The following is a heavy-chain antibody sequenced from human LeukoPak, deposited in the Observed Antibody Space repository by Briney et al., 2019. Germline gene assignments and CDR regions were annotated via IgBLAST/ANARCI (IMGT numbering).Heavy chain of an antibody. CDR1: GYTFTSYG. V-gene: IGHV1-18*01. D-gene: IGHD3-16*02. CDR3: ARDQPDYDYVWGSYRSIDY. J-gene: IGHJ4*02. CDR2: ISAYNGNT. Sequence: ASVKVSWKASGYTFTSYGISWVRQAPGQGLEWMGWISAYNGNTNYAQKLQGRVTMTTDTSTSTAYMELRSLRSDDTAVYYCARDQPDYDYVWGSYRSIDYWGQGTLVTVSS.